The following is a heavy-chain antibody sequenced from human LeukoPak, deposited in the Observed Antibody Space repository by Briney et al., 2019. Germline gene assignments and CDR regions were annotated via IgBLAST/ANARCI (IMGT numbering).Heavy chain of an antibody. CDR2: ISYIGST. CDR1: DASFSSHY. V-gene: IGHV4-59*11. Sequence: PSEPLSLTCAVSDASFSSHYWTWIRQPPGKGLEGIGYISYIGSTNYNPSLKSRVTISIDTSKNQFSLKLTSVTAADTAVYYCARDLVTVTKGFDIWGQGTMVSVSS. CDR3: ARDLVTVTKGFDI. D-gene: IGHD4-17*01. J-gene: IGHJ3*02.